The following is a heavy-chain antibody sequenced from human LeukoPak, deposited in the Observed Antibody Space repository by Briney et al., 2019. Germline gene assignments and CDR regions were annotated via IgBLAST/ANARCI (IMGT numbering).Heavy chain of an antibody. D-gene: IGHD1-1*01. CDR2: IYPGDSDT. Sequence: GESLKISCKGSGYSFTSYWIGWVRQMPGKGLEWMGIIYPGDSDTRYSPSFQGQVTISADKSISTAYLQWSSLKASDTAMYYCARHETTLRVEDAFDIWGQGTMVTVSS. V-gene: IGHV5-51*01. CDR1: GYSFTSYW. J-gene: IGHJ3*02. CDR3: ARHETTLRVEDAFDI.